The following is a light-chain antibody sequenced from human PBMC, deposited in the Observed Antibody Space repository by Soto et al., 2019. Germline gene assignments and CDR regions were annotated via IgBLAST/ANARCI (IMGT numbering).Light chain of an antibody. V-gene: IGLV2-14*03. Sequence: ALTQPASVSGSPGQSITISCTGTSSDVGGYNYVSWYQHHPGKAPKLMIFDVSNRPSGVSNRFSGSKSGNTASLTISGLQAEDEADYYCSSYTASSTYVFGTGTQLTVL. CDR3: SSYTASSTYV. CDR1: SSDVGGYNY. CDR2: DVS. J-gene: IGLJ1*01.